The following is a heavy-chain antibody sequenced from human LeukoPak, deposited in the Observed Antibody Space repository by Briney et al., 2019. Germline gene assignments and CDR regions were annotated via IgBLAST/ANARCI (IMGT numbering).Heavy chain of an antibody. D-gene: IGHD5-18*01. J-gene: IGHJ3*02. V-gene: IGHV1-18*01. CDR2: ITAGNGNT. CDR1: GYNFNSYG. Sequence: GASVKVSCKASGYNFNSYGIGWVRQAPRQALEWMGWITAGNGNTNYAQKVQGRVTMTTDTSTSTAYMELRSLRSDDTAVYFCARDLARGYSYGYNAFDIWGQGTMVTVSS. CDR3: ARDLARGYSYGYNAFDI.